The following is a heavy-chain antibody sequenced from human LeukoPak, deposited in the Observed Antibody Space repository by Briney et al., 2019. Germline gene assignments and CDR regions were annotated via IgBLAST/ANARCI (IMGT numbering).Heavy chain of an antibody. Sequence: GSLRLSCAASGFTFSSYAMSWVRQAPGKGLEWVSAISGSGGSTYYADSVKGRFTISRDNSKNTLYLQMNSLRAEDTAVYYCAKVRFGELLYSWFDPWGQGTLVTVSS. J-gene: IGHJ5*02. CDR1: GFTFSSYA. CDR3: AKVRFGELLYSWFDP. D-gene: IGHD3-10*01. CDR2: ISGSGGST. V-gene: IGHV3-23*01.